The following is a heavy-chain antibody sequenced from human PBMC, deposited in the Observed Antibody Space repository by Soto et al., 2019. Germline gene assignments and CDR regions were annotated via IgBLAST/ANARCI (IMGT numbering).Heavy chain of an antibody. Sequence: ASLKVSCKASGYTFTGYYMHWVGQAPGHGLEWMGWINPNSGGTNYAQKFQGWVTMTRDTSISTAYMELSRLRSDDTAVYYCARAHHYYDSSGYYPYWGQGTLVTVSS. D-gene: IGHD3-22*01. J-gene: IGHJ4*02. CDR3: ARAHHYYDSSGYYPY. CDR2: INPNSGGT. CDR1: GYTFTGYY. V-gene: IGHV1-2*04.